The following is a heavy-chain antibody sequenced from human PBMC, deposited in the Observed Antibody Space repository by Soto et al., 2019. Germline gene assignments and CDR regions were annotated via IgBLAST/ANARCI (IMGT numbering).Heavy chain of an antibody. J-gene: IGHJ5*02. CDR2: THYSGSN. Sequence: QVQLQESGPGLVKPSETLSLTCNVSGDSIRSYWWSWLRQPPGKGLEWIGYTHYSGSNSYSPSLKSRLTKSVDASKNQFSLRLKSVTAADTAVYYCARFFGDYVFYDPWGQGTLVTVSP. CDR3: ARFFGDYVFYDP. D-gene: IGHD4-17*01. CDR1: GDSIRSYW. V-gene: IGHV4-59*01.